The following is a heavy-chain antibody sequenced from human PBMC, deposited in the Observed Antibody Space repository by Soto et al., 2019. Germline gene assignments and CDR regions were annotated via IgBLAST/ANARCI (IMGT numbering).Heavy chain of an antibody. CDR3: ARDLGGWPDY. J-gene: IGHJ4*02. V-gene: IGHV1-3*01. Sequence: ASVKVSCKASGYTLASYARHWVRQAPGQRLEWMGWINAGNGNTKYSQKFQGRVTITRDTSASTAYMELSSLRSEDTAVYYCARDLGGWPDYWGQGTLVTVSS. D-gene: IGHD2-15*01. CDR2: INAGNGNT. CDR1: GYTLASYA.